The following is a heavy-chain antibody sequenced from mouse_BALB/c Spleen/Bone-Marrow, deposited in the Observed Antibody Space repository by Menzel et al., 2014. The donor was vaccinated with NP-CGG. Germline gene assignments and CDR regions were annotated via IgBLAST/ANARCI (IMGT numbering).Heavy chain of an antibody. CDR3: ATMVTDWYFDV. CDR2: IDPANGNT. CDR1: GFNIKDTY. D-gene: IGHD2-2*01. V-gene: IGHV14-3*02. J-gene: IGHJ1*01. Sequence: VQLQQSGAEFVKPGASVKLSCTASGFNIKDTYMHWVKQRPEQGPEWIGRIDPANGNTKYDPKFQGKATITADTSSNTAYLQLSSLTSEDTAVYYCATMVTDWYFDVWGAGTTVTVSS.